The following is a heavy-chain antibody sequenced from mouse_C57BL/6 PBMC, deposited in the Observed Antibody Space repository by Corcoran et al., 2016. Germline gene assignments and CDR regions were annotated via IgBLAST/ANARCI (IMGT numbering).Heavy chain of an antibody. J-gene: IGHJ1*03. V-gene: IGHV1-26*01. D-gene: IGHD1-1*01. CDR2: INPNNGGT. Sequence: EVQLQQSGPELVKPGASVKISCKASGYTFTDYYMNWVKQSHGKSLEWIGDINPNNGGTSYNQKFKGKATLTVDKSSSTAYMELRSLTSEDSAVYDCSYYGSYWYFDVWGTGTTVTVSS. CDR3: SYYGSYWYFDV. CDR1: GYTFTDYY.